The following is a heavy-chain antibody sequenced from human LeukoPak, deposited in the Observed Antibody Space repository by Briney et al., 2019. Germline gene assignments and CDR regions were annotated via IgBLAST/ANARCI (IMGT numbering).Heavy chain of an antibody. V-gene: IGHV4-4*02. CDR2: IYHSGST. CDR3: ARVLGYFDWSYAFDI. CDR1: GGSISSSNW. J-gene: IGHJ3*02. Sequence: PSGTLSLTCAVSGGSISSSNWWSWVRQPPGKGLEWIGEIYHSGSTNYNPSLKSRVTISVDKSKNQFSLKLSSVTAADTAVYYCARVLGYFDWSYAFDIWGQGTMVTVSS. D-gene: IGHD3-9*01.